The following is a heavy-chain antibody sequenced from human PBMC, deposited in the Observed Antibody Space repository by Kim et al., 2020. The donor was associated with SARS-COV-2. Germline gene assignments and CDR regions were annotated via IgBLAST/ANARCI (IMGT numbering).Heavy chain of an antibody. CDR3: ARDSLLYLSVVTC. CDR1: GFTFSSYS. D-gene: IGHD2-2*02. J-gene: IGHJ6*01. Sequence: GGSLRLSCAASGFTFSSYSMNWVRQAPGKGLEWVSLIRSGGSTIYYADSVKGRFTISRDNAKNTLYLQMNSLRAEDTAVYYCARDSLLYLSVVTCWG. CDR2: IRSGGSTI. V-gene: IGHV3-48*04.